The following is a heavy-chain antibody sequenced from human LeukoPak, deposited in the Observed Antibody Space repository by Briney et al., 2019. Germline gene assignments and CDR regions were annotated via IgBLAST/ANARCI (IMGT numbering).Heavy chain of an antibody. Sequence: GASVKVSCKASGYTFTGYGISWVRQAPGQGLEWMGWISGYNGDTKYAQKLQGRLTMTTDTSTSTAYMDLRSLRSDDTAVYYCARDSLNIGYCSSTSCLPPDYWGQGTPVTVSS. CDR2: ISGYNGDT. V-gene: IGHV1-18*01. J-gene: IGHJ4*02. CDR1: GYTFTGYG. D-gene: IGHD2-2*03. CDR3: ARDSLNIGYCSSTSCLPPDY.